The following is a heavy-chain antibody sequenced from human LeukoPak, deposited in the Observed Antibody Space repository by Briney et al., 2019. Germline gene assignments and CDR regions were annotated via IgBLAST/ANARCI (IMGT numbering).Heavy chain of an antibody. CDR3: AGHGKYSSSPDLDY. Sequence: KPSQTLSLTCTVSGGSVSSGDYYWTWIRQPAGKGLEWIGRIYTSGSTSYSPSLKSRVTISVDTSKNQFSLKLSSVTAADTAVYYCAGHGKYSSSPDLDYWGQGTLVTVSS. V-gene: IGHV4-61*02. CDR1: GGSVSSGDYY. CDR2: IYTSGST. D-gene: IGHD6-6*01. J-gene: IGHJ4*02.